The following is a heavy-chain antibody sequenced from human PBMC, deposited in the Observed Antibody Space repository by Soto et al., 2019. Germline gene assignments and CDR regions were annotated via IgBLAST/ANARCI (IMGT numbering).Heavy chain of an antibody. V-gene: IGHV1-69*12. J-gene: IGHJ5*02. CDR1: GGTFSSYA. D-gene: IGHD5-18*01. CDR3: ARTNTAMVTGWFDP. Sequence: QVQLVQSGAEVKKPGSSVKVSCKASGGTFSSYAISWVRQAPGQGLEWMGGIIPIFGTANYAQKFQGRVTITAEESTSTADMELRSLRSEDTAVYYCARTNTAMVTGWFDPWGQGTLVTVSS. CDR2: IIPIFGTA.